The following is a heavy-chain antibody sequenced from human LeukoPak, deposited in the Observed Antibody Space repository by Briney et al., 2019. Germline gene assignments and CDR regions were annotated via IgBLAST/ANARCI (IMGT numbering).Heavy chain of an antibody. CDR1: GFTFTNAW. V-gene: IGHV3-15*07. D-gene: IGHD1-20*01. J-gene: IGHJ4*02. Sequence: GGSLRLSCAASGFTFTNAWMNWVRQAPGKGLEWVGRIKSKADGETIDYAAPVKGRFTFSRDDSKNMLYLQMNSLKSEDTAVFYCSTLTSRGLSDSWGQGTLVTVSS. CDR2: IKSKADGETI. CDR3: STLTSRGLSDS.